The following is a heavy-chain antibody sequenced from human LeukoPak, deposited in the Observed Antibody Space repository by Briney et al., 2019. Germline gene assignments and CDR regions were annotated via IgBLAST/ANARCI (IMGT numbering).Heavy chain of an antibody. CDR1: GYSFTSYW. Sequence: GESLKISCKGSGYSFTSYWIGWVRQMPGKGLEWVGIIYPGDSDTIYSPSFQGQVTISADKSISTAYLQWSGLKASDTAMYYCARHLGYCSGGSCYSFYFDYWGQGTLVTVSS. D-gene: IGHD2-15*01. CDR3: ARHLGYCSGGSCYSFYFDY. J-gene: IGHJ4*02. V-gene: IGHV5-51*01. CDR2: IYPGDSDT.